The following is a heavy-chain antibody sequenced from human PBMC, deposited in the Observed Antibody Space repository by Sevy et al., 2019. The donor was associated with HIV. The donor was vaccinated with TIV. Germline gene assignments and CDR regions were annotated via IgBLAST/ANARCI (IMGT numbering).Heavy chain of an antibody. CDR2: ISGSGGST. CDR3: ANQYYDILTSFDY. CDR1: GFTFSSYA. V-gene: IGHV3-23*01. D-gene: IGHD3-9*01. Sequence: GGSLRLSCAASGFTFSSYAMSWVRQAPAKGLEWVSAISGSGGSTYYADSVKGRFTISRDNSKNTLYLQMNSLRAEDTAVYYCANQYYDILTSFDYWGQGTLVTVSS. J-gene: IGHJ4*02.